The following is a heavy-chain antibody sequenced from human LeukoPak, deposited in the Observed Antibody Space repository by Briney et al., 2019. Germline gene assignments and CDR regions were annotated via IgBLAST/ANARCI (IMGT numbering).Heavy chain of an antibody. J-gene: IGHJ4*02. D-gene: IGHD6-13*01. CDR2: INPSSGST. Sequence: ASVKASCTASGYTFTSFYMQWVRQAPGQGLEWMGIINPSSGSTSHAQRFQGRVTMTRDMSTSTVYMELSSRRSEDTAVYYCARDSGQQLVSDYGGQGTLVTVSS. V-gene: IGHV1-46*01. CDR1: GYTFTSFY. CDR3: ARDSGQQLVSDY.